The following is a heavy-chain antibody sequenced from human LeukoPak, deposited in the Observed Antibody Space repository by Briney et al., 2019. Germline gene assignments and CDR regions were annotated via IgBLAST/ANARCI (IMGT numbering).Heavy chain of an antibody. D-gene: IGHD7-27*01. CDR1: GYTFTDYC. CDR2: ISPNSGGT. V-gene: IGHV1-2*02. CDR3: ARESTGGYPDY. Sequence: ASVKVSCKASGYTFTDYCIHWVRQAPGQGLEYMGWISPNSGGTNYAQMFQGRVTMTSDTSINTAFMELRSLRSDDTAVFYCARESTGGYPDYWGQGTLVTVSA. J-gene: IGHJ4*02.